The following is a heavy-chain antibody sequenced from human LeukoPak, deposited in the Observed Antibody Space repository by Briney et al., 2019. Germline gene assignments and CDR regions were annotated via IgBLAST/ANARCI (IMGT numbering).Heavy chain of an antibody. CDR1: GFTLNSNY. D-gene: IGHD3-10*01. Sequence: GGSLRLSCAASGFTLNSNYWSWVRQAPGKGLEWVLVIYSGGTTYYADSVKGRFTFSRDNSKNMLHLQMNSLRAEDTAVYYCARGFNRGFDPWGQGTLVIVSS. J-gene: IGHJ5*02. CDR2: IYSGGTT. CDR3: ARGFNRGFDP. V-gene: IGHV3-53*01.